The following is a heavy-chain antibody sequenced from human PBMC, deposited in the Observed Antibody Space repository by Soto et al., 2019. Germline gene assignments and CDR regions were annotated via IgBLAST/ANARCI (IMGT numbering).Heavy chain of an antibody. J-gene: IGHJ4*02. Sequence: QVQLVQSGAEVKKPGASMKVSCKASGYTFTDYYIHWVRQAPGQGLDWMGWINPNSGGTLYAQKFEGWVTMTRDTSISTAYMALSRLRSNATAVYCCARGGGDSSGFDYWGQGTLVTASS. D-gene: IGHD3-22*01. V-gene: IGHV1-2*04. CDR1: GYTFTDYY. CDR3: ARGGGDSSGFDY. CDR2: INPNSGGT.